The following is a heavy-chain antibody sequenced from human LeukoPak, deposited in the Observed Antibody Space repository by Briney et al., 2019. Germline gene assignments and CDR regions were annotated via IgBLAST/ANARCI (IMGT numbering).Heavy chain of an antibody. CDR1: GYTFTSYD. V-gene: IGHV1-8*03. D-gene: IGHD4-17*01. CDR2: MNPNSGNT. CDR3: ARSYGDSDDAFDI. J-gene: IGHJ3*02. Sequence: ASVKVSCTASGYTFTSYDIHWVRQATGQGLEWMGWMNPNSGNTGYAQKFQGRVTITRNTSISTAYMELSSLRSEDTAVYYCARSYGDSDDAFDIWGQGTMVTVSS.